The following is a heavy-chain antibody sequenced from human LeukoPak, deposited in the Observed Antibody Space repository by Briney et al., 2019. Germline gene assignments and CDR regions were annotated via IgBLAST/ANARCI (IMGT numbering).Heavy chain of an antibody. Sequence: ASVKVSCKASGYTFTSKYTHWVRQAPGQGLEWMGIINPSGGSTSYAQKFQGRVTMTRDTSTSTVYMELSSLRSEDTAVYYCARAFQEAAGILGMDVWGKGTTVTVSS. CDR2: INPSGGST. J-gene: IGHJ6*04. D-gene: IGHD6-13*01. CDR3: ARAFQEAAGILGMDV. V-gene: IGHV1-46*01. CDR1: GYTFTSKY.